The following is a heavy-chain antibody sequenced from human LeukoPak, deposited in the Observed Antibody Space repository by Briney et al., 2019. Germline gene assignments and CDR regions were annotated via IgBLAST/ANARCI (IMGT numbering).Heavy chain of an antibody. D-gene: IGHD3-10*01. V-gene: IGHV3-23*01. CDR3: TRDYGSGSQAGY. CDR1: GFTFSSYS. J-gene: IGHJ4*02. Sequence: GGSLRLSCAASGFTFSSYSMNWVRQAPGKGLEWVSAISGSGGSTYYADSVKGRFTISRDDSKNTAYLQMNSLKTEDTAVYYCTRDYGSGSQAGYWGQGTLVTVSS. CDR2: ISGSGGST.